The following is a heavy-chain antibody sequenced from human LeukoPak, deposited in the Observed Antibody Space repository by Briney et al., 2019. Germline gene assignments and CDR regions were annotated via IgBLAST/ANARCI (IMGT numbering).Heavy chain of an antibody. D-gene: IGHD3-22*01. V-gene: IGHV3-33*08. CDR3: ARPYYDSSGYYYWGNAFDI. CDR2: IWYDGSNK. CDR1: GFTFSNYA. J-gene: IGHJ3*02. Sequence: GGSLRLSCAATGFTFSNYAIHWGCQAPGKGLEWVAVIWYDGSNKYYADSVKGRFTISRDNSKNTLYLQMNSLRAEDTAVYYCARPYYDSSGYYYWGNAFDIWGQGTMVTVSS.